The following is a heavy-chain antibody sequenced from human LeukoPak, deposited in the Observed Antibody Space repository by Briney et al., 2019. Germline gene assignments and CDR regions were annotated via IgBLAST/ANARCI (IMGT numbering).Heavy chain of an antibody. Sequence: GGSLRLSCAASGFTISSYTFGSYTMNWVRQAPGKGLEWLASIDSTSRYIYYTDSVKGRFTISKDNANSSLHLQMNSLRAEDTAVYYCARDLDYRKGFDYWGQGTLVTVSS. J-gene: IGHJ4*02. D-gene: IGHD4-11*01. CDR1: GFTISSYTFGSYT. CDR3: ARDLDYRKGFDY. CDR2: IDSTSRYI. V-gene: IGHV3-21*01.